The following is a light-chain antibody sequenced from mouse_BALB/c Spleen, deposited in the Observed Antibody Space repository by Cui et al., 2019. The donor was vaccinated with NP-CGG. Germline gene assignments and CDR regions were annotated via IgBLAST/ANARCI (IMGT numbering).Light chain of an antibody. V-gene: IGLV1*01. CDR2: GTN. Sequence: AVLTQESALPTSPGETVTLTCRSNTGAVTTSNYANWVQEKPDHLFTGLIGGTNNRAPGAPARFSGSLIGDRAALTITGAQTEDEAIYFCALWYSNHWVFGGGTKLTVL. CDR1: TGAVTTSNY. CDR3: ALWYSNHWV. J-gene: IGLJ1*01.